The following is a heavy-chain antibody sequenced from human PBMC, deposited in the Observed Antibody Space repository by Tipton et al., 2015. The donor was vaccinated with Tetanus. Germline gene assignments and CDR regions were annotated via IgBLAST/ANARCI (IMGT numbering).Heavy chain of an antibody. Sequence: QLVQSGPEVKKPGSSVKVSCKASGSTFSSYAISWVRQAPGQGLEWMGGVIPIFGTANYAQKFQGRVTITADESTSTAYMELSSLRSEDTAVYYCARVPYYYERGPFDYWGQGTLVTVSS. V-gene: IGHV1-69*01. D-gene: IGHD3-10*02. CDR3: ARVPYYYERGPFDY. J-gene: IGHJ4*02. CDR2: VIPIFGTA. CDR1: GSTFSSYA.